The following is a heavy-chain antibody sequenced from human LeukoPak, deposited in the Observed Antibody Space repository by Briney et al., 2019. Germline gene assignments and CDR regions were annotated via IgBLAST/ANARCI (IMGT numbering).Heavy chain of an antibody. Sequence: ASVKVSCKASGYTSTGYYMHWVRQAPGQGLEWMGWINPNSGGTNYAQKFQGRVTMTRDTSISTAYMELSRLRSDDTAVYYCARDRPGDILTGYGDYWGQGTLVTVSS. J-gene: IGHJ4*02. CDR3: ARDRPGDILTGYGDY. CDR1: GYTSTGYY. CDR2: INPNSGGT. D-gene: IGHD3-9*01. V-gene: IGHV1-2*02.